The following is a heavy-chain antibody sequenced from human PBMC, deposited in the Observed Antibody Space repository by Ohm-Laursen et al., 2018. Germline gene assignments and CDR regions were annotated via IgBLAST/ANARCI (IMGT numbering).Heavy chain of an antibody. CDR3: AKELRSDNYFDF. CDR1: GFTFSSSG. J-gene: IGHJ4*02. CDR2: ISYDGSNQ. D-gene: IGHD3-3*01. Sequence: SLRLSCTASGFTFSSSGMHWVRQAPGKGLEWVAVISYDGSNQFYADSVKGRFTISRDNSKKTLYLQMNSLRVEDTAVYYCAKELRSDNYFDFWGQGTLVTVSS. V-gene: IGHV3-30*18.